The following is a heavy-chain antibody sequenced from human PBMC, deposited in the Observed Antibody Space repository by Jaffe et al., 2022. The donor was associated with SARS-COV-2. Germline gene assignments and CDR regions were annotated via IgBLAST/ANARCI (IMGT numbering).Heavy chain of an antibody. CDR2: IYTSGST. J-gene: IGHJ6*02. CDR1: GGSISSGSYY. CDR3: ARSYCSSTSCRYYYYYGMDV. D-gene: IGHD2-2*01. Sequence: QVQLQESGPGLVKPSQTLSLTCTVSGGSISSGSYYWSWIRQPAGKGLEWIGRIYTSGSTNYNPSLKSRVTISVDTSKNQFSLKLSSVTAADTAVYYCARSYCSSTSCRYYYYYGMDVWGQGTTVTVSS. V-gene: IGHV4-61*02.